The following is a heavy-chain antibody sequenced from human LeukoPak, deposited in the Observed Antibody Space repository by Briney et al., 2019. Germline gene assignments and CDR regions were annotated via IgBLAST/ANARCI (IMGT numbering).Heavy chain of an antibody. V-gene: IGHV4-59*08. J-gene: IGHJ4*02. CDR2: IYYSGST. D-gene: IGHD1-26*01. CDR1: GGSISSYY. CDR3: AGRIVGATTVFDY. Sequence: SETLSLTCTVSGGSISSYYWSWIRQPAGKGLEWIGYIYYSGSTNYNPSLKSRVTISVDTSKNQFSLKLSSVTAADTAVYYCAGRIVGATTVFDYWGQGTLVTVSS.